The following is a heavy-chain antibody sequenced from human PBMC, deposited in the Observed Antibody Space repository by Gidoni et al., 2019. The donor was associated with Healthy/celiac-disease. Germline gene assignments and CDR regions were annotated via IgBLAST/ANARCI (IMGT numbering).Heavy chain of an antibody. D-gene: IGHD6-13*01. V-gene: IGHV3-30*16. CDR3: ARDRSSWYIGRGYFDY. Sequence: QVQLVESGGGVVQPGRSLRLSCAASGFPFRSYAMHWVRQAPGKGLEWVAVISYDGSNKYYADSVKGRFTISRDNSKNTLYLQMNSLRAEDTAVYYCARDRSSWYIGRGYFDYWGQGTLVTVSS. CDR1: GFPFRSYA. CDR2: ISYDGSNK. J-gene: IGHJ4*02.